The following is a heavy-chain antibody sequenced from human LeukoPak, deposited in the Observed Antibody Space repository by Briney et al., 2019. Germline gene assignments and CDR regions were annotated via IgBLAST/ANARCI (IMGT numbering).Heavy chain of an antibody. J-gene: IGHJ3*02. Sequence: GGSLRLSCAASGFTFSSYAMHWVRQAPGKGLEWVAVISYDGSNKYYADSVKGRFTISRDNSKNTLYLQMNSLRAEDTAVYYCARDHDDAFDIWGQGTMVTVSS. CDR3: ARDHDDAFDI. CDR2: ISYDGSNK. V-gene: IGHV3-30-3*01. CDR1: GFTFSSYA.